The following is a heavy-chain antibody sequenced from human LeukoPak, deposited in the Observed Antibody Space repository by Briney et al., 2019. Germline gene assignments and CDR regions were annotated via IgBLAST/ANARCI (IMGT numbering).Heavy chain of an antibody. CDR2: ISYDGSNK. Sequence: GGSLRLSCEASGFTFSDYGMHWVRQAPGKGLEWVAVISYDGSNKYYADSVKGRFTISRDNAKNSLYLQMNSLRAEDTALYYCAKDMSHLAAPLDYWGQGTLVTVSS. J-gene: IGHJ4*02. CDR3: AKDMSHLAAPLDY. D-gene: IGHD6-25*01. CDR1: GFTFSDYG. V-gene: IGHV3-30*19.